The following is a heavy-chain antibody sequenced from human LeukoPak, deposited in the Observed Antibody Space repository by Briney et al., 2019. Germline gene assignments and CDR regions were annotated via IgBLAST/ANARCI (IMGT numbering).Heavy chain of an antibody. CDR1: GYTFSNYD. Sequence: ASVKVSCKASGYTFSNYDINWVRQATGQGLEWMGWMNPKSGNTGYAQNFQGRVTMTRNSSITTSYMELSSLRSEDTAVYYCARDGVRGLTFNWFDPWGQGTLVTVSS. CDR2: MNPKSGNT. J-gene: IGHJ5*02. CDR3: ARDGVRGLTFNWFDP. V-gene: IGHV1-8*01. D-gene: IGHD3-10*01.